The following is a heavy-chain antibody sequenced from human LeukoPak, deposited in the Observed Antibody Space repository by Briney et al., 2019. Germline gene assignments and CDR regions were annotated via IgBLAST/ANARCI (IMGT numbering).Heavy chain of an antibody. CDR1: EFTFNSYS. Sequence: PGGSLRLSCAASEFTFNSYSMNWVRQAPGKGLEWISFISSGSSTIYYADSVRGRFIISRDNAKNPLYLQMNSLRDEDTALYYCARGRAPHDYWGQGTLVTVSS. J-gene: IGHJ4*02. CDR2: ISSGSSTI. V-gene: IGHV3-48*02. CDR3: ARGRAPHDY.